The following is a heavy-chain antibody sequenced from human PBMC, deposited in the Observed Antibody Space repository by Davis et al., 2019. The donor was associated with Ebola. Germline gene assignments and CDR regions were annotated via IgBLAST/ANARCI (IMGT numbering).Heavy chain of an antibody. CDR2: SSGSGGST. J-gene: IGHJ4*02. CDR1: GFTFSSYE. CDR3: AKDSWMATTPFDY. D-gene: IGHD5-24*01. V-gene: IGHV3-23*01. Sequence: GESLKISCAASGFTFSSYEMNWVRQAPGKGLEWVSASSGSGGSTYYADSVKGRFTISRDNSKNTLYLQMNSLRAEDTAVYYCAKDSWMATTPFDYWGQGTLVTVSS.